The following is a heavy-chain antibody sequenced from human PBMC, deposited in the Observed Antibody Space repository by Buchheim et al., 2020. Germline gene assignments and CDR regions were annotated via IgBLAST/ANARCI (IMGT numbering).Heavy chain of an antibody. Sequence: QVQLVESGGGVVQPGRSLRLSCAASGFTFSSYGMHWVRQAPGKGLEWVAVISYDGSNKYYADSVKGRFTISRDNSKNTLYLQMNSLRAEDTAVYYCAKDTKGYDIWGRGMDVWGQGTT. V-gene: IGHV3-30*18. CDR2: ISYDGSNK. CDR3: AKDTKGYDIWGRGMDV. CDR1: GFTFSSYG. J-gene: IGHJ6*02. D-gene: IGHD3-9*01.